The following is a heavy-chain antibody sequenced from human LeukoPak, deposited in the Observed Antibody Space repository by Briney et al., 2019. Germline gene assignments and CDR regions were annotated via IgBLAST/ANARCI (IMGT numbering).Heavy chain of an antibody. J-gene: IGHJ4*01. CDR3: GTSFPPRF. CDR1: GFKFGDYA. Sequence: SGGSLRLSCTASGFKFGDYAVTWVRQAPGKGLEWIGFIKDKAHRETTEYAASMKGRFTISRDDSNSVAHLQMNSLKTEDSAVYYCGTSFPPRFWGHGTLVTVSS. V-gene: IGHV3-49*04. D-gene: IGHD2-2*01. CDR2: IKDKAHRETT.